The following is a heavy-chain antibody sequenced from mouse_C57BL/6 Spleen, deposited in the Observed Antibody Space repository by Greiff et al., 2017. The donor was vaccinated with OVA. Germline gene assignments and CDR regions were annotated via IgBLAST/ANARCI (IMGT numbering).Heavy chain of an antibody. CDR3: ARPGTGYFDV. V-gene: IGHV1-81*01. D-gene: IGHD4-1*01. J-gene: IGHJ1*03. CDR2: IYPRSGNT. CDR1: GYTFTSYG. Sequence: VKLLESGAELARPGASVKLSCKASGYTFTSYGISWVKQRTGQGLEWIGEIYPRSGNTYYNEKFKGKATLTADKSSSTAYMELRSLTSEDSAVYFCARPGTGYFDVWGTGTTVTVSS.